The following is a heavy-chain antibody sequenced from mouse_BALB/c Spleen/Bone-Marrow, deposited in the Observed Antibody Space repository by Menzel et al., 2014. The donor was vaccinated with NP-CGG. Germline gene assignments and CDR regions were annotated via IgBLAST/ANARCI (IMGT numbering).Heavy chain of an antibody. CDR3: ARHAYYDQTEVSFVY. Sequence: EVQLQQSGGGLVKSGGSQKLSCVASGFSFNSYGMSWVRQTPEKRLEWVATISGGGSYTFYPDSVKGRFTISRDNAKNNLYLQLSSLRSEDTALYYCARHAYYDQTEVSFVYWGQGTLVTVSA. CDR2: ISGGGSYT. J-gene: IGHJ3*01. V-gene: IGHV5-9-2*01. D-gene: IGHD2-4*01. CDR1: GFSFNSYG.